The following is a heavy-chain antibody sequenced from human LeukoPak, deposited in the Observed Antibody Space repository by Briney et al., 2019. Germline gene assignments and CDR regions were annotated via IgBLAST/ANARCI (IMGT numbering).Heavy chain of an antibody. J-gene: IGHJ1*01. CDR2: IYSGGST. Sequence: GGSLRLSCAASGFTVSSNYMSWVRQAPRKGLEWVSVIYSGGSTYYADSVKGRFTISRDNSKNTLYLQMNSLRAEDTAVYYCARGLYCSSTSCYSPSWGQGTLVTVSS. D-gene: IGHD2-2*02. CDR3: ARGLYCSSTSCYSPS. V-gene: IGHV3-66*01. CDR1: GFTVSSNY.